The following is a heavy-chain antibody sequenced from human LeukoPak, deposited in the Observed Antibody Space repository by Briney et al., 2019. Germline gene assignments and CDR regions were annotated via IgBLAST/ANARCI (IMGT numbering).Heavy chain of an antibody. CDR3: ARDRTYSFDY. V-gene: IGHV3-30*04. Sequence: GRSLRLSCAASGFTFSSYAMHWVRQAPGKGLEWVAVISYDGSNEYYADSVKGRFTISRDNSKNTLYLQMNSLRAEDTAVYYCARDRTYSFDYWGQGTLVTVSS. CDR1: GFTFSSYA. CDR2: ISYDGSNE. J-gene: IGHJ4*02.